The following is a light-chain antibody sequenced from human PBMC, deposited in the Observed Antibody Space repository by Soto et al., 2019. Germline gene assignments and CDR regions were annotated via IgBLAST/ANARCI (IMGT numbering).Light chain of an antibody. J-gene: IGLJ1*01. CDR3: TAWDDRLDVYV. CDR2: STS. V-gene: IGLV1-44*01. CDR1: SSNIGSNT. Sequence: ISCSGSSSNIGSNTVTWYQQLPGTAPKLLIYSTSQRSSGVPGRFSGSKSGASASLSISGLQSEDEADYYCTAWDDRLDVYVFGTGTKVTVL.